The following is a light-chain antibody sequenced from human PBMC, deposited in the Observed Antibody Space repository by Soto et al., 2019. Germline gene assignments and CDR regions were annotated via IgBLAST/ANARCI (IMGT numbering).Light chain of an antibody. CDR1: QSISSW. V-gene: IGKV1-5*03. J-gene: IGKJ1*01. CDR3: QQYNSYRT. CDR2: KAS. Sequence: DIQIPQSPSTLSASVGARVTITCRASQSISSWLAWYQQKPGKAPKLLIYKASSLESGVPSRFSGSGSGTEFTLTISSLQPDDFATYFCQQYNSYRTFGQGTKVDIK.